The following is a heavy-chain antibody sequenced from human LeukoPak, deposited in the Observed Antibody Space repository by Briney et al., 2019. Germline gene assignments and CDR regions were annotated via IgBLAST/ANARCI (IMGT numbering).Heavy chain of an antibody. CDR2: INAYGGST. V-gene: IGHV3-74*01. CDR1: GFTFSSHW. Sequence: QPGGSLRLSCAASGFTFSSHWMHWVRQVTGKGLMWVSRINAYGGSTSYADSVKARFNISIDNDKHTPYLKMNTRRPGDAAVYYCMYSGNYLFDYWGQGTLVTVSS. D-gene: IGHD1-26*01. CDR3: MYSGNYLFDY. J-gene: IGHJ4*02.